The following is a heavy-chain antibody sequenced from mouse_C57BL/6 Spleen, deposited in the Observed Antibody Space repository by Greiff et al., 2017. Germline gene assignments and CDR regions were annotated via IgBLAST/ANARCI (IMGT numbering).Heavy chain of an antibody. V-gene: IGHV1-81*01. CDR2: IYPRSGNT. CDR1: GYTFTSYG. Sequence: VQLQQSGAELARPGASVKLSCKASGYTFTSYGISWVKQRTGQGLEWIGEIYPRSGNTYYNEKFKGKATLTADKSSSTAYMELRSLTSEDSAVYFCAREGLPSWFAYWGQGTLVTVSA. J-gene: IGHJ3*01. CDR3: AREGLPSWFAY. D-gene: IGHD3-1*01.